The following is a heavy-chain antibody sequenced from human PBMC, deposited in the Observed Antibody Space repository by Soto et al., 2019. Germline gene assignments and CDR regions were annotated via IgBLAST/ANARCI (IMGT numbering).Heavy chain of an antibody. V-gene: IGHV3-33*03. Sequence: GGSLRLSCAASGFTFSSYGMHWVRQAPGKGLEWVALIWFDGSDKYSADSVKGRFTISRDNSKNTLYLQMNSLRAEDTAVYYCARLYCSASSCYSVGGFDIWGQGTMVTVSS. CDR1: GFTFSSYG. J-gene: IGHJ3*02. CDR2: IWFDGSDK. D-gene: IGHD2-15*01. CDR3: ARLYCSASSCYSVGGFDI.